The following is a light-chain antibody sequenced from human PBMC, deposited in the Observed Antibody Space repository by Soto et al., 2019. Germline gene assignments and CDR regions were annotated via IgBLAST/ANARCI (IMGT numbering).Light chain of an antibody. CDR3: QQSFNLPRT. CDR1: QSISSY. Sequence: DVQMTPTPSSLSASIGDSVTITCRASQSISSYLNWFQHRPGQPPKLLLFAASNLHAGVPPRFSGSGSGTSFSLTIRSLQPEDFATYYCQQSFNLPRTFGPGTKVDIK. V-gene: IGKV1-39*01. CDR2: AAS. J-gene: IGKJ1*01.